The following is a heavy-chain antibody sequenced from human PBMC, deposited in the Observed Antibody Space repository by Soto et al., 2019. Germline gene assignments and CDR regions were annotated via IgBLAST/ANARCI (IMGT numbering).Heavy chain of an antibody. CDR2: INHSGST. CDR1: GGSFSGYY. D-gene: IGHD3-16*02. CDR3: ARVYVWGSYRKRGERYYFDY. V-gene: IGHV4-34*01. J-gene: IGHJ4*02. Sequence: SETLSLTCAVYGGSFSGYYRSWIRQPPGKGLEWIGEINHSGSTNYNPSLKSRVAISVDTSKNQFSLKLSSVTAADTAVYYCARVYVWGSYRKRGERYYFDYWGQGTLVTVSS.